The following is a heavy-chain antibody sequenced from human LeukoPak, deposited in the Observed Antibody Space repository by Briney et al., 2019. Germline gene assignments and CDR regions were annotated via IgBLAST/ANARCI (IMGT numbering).Heavy chain of an antibody. CDR1: GYTFTGYY. J-gene: IGHJ4*02. D-gene: IGHD3-10*01. Sequence: ASVKVSCXASGYTFTGYYMHWVRQAPGQGLEWMGRINPNSGGTNYAQKFQGRVTMTRDTSISTAYMELSRLRSDDTAVYYCARVVRGSGSYQDYWGQGTLVTVSS. CDR2: INPNSGGT. CDR3: ARVVRGSGSYQDY. V-gene: IGHV1-2*06.